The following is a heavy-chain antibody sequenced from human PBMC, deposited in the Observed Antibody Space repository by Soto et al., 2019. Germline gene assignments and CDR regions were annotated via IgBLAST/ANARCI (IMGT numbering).Heavy chain of an antibody. CDR1: GGSISSYY. CDR2: IYYSGST. D-gene: IGHD6-13*01. CDR3: ASIAAAGTEGHYYYMDV. J-gene: IGHJ6*03. V-gene: IGHV4-59*08. Sequence: SETLSLTCTVAGGSISSYYWSWIRQPPGKGLEWIGYIYYSGSTNYNPSLKSRVTISVDTSENQFSLKLSSVTAADTAVYYCASIAAAGTEGHYYYMDVWGKGTTVTVSS.